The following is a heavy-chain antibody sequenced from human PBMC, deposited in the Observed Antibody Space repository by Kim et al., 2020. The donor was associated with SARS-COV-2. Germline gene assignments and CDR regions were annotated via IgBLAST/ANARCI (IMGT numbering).Heavy chain of an antibody. V-gene: IGHV1-46*01. CDR3: ARDLANYDFWSGIGDLDY. CDR2: INPSGGST. D-gene: IGHD3-3*01. CDR1: GYTFTSYY. Sequence: ASVKVSCKASGYTFTSYYMHWVRQAPGQGLEWMGIINPSGGSTSYAQKFQGRVTMTRDTSTSTVYMELSSLRSEDTSVYYCARDLANYDFWSGIGDLDYWGQGTLVTVSS. J-gene: IGHJ4*02.